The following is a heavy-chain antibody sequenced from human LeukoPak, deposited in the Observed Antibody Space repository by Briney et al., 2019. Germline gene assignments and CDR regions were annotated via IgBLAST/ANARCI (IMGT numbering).Heavy chain of an antibody. CDR2: IVVGSGNT. CDR1: GFTLTSSA. J-gene: IGHJ3*02. V-gene: IGHV1-58*02. D-gene: IGHD3-22*01. CDR3: AREQSPYYYDSSGYYDAFDI. Sequence: SVKVSCKASGFTLTSSAMQWVRQARGQRLEWIGWIVVGSGNTNYAQKFQERVTITRDMSTSTAYMELSSLRSEDTAVYYCAREQSPYYYDSSGYYDAFDIWGQGTMVTVSS.